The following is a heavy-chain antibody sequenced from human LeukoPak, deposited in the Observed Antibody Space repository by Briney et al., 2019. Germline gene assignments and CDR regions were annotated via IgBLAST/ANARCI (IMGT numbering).Heavy chain of an antibody. D-gene: IGHD6-13*01. V-gene: IGHV1-69*06. Sequence: SVKVSCKASGGTFSSYAISWVRQAPGQGLEWMGGIIPIFGTANYAQKFQGRVTITADKSTSTAYMELSSLRSEDTAVSYCARGVRWAAAGSGNDAFDIWGQGTMVTVSS. CDR1: GGTFSSYA. CDR2: IIPIFGTA. CDR3: ARGVRWAAAGSGNDAFDI. J-gene: IGHJ3*02.